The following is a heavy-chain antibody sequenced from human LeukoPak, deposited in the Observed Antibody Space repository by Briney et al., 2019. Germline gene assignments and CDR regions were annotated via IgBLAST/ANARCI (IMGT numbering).Heavy chain of an antibody. V-gene: IGHV3-23*01. CDR3: AKGYCSGGCCSPYFDY. J-gene: IGHJ4*02. D-gene: IGHD2-15*01. Sequence: PGGSLRLSCAASGFTFSSYAMSWVRQAPGKGLEWVSAISGSGGSTYYADSVKGRFTISRDNSKNTLYLQMNSLRAEDTAEYYCAKGYCSGGCCSPYFDYWGQGSLVT. CDR2: ISGSGGST. CDR1: GFTFSSYA.